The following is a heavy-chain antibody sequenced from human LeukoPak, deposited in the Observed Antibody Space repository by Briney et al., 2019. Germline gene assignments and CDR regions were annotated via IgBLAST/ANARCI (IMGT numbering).Heavy chain of an antibody. Sequence: SETLSLTCAVSGGSISSSNWWSWVRQPPGEGLEWIGEIYHSGSTNYNPSLKSRVTISVDKSKNQFSLKLSSVTAADTAVYYCARFSHSSGFNYFDYWGQGTLVTVSS. V-gene: IGHV4-4*02. D-gene: IGHD6-19*01. CDR1: GGSISSSNW. CDR3: ARFSHSSGFNYFDY. CDR2: IYHSGST. J-gene: IGHJ4*02.